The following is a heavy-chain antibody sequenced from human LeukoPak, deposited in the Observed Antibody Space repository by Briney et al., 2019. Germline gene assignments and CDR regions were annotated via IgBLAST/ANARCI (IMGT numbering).Heavy chain of an antibody. V-gene: IGHV3-43*01. CDR3: ASRKGFGELFQGFMGYMDV. D-gene: IGHD3-10*01. CDR1: GFTFDDYT. CDR2: ISWDGGST. J-gene: IGHJ6*03. Sequence: GGSLRLSCAASGFTFDDYTMHWVRQAPGKGLEWVSLISWDGGSTYYADSVKGRFTISRDNSKNSLYLQMNSLRAEDTAVYYCASRKGFGELFQGFMGYMDVWGKGTTVTVSS.